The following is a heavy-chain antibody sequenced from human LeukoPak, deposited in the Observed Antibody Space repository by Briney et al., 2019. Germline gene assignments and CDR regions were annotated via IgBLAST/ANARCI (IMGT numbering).Heavy chain of an antibody. CDR1: GGSISSYY. CDR2: IYYSGSA. D-gene: IGHD2-21*02. J-gene: IGHJ4*02. CDR3: ARARIVVVTADYFDY. Sequence: SEALSLTCTVSGGSISSYYWSWIRQPPGKGLEWIGYIYYSGSANYNPSLKSRVTISVDTSKNQFSLKLSSVTAADTAVYYCARARIVVVTADYFDYWGQGTLVTVSS. V-gene: IGHV4-59*08.